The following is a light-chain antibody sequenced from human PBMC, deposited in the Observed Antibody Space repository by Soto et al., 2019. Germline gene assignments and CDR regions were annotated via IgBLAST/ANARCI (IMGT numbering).Light chain of an antibody. V-gene: IGKV3-20*01. Sequence: EIVLTQSPGTLSLSPGERATLSCRASQSFSSNYLAWYQQKPGQAPRLLIYGASSRATGIPDRFSGSGSGTDFTLTISRLEPGDFAVYYCQQYGGSPQTFGQGTKVEIK. CDR1: QSFSSNY. J-gene: IGKJ1*01. CDR3: QQYGGSPQT. CDR2: GAS.